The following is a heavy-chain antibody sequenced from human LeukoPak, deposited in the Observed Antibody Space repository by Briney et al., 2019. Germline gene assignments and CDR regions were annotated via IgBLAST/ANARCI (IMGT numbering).Heavy chain of an antibody. D-gene: IGHD4-17*01. CDR1: GFTFSSFA. CDR2: ICGSGGST. Sequence: GGSLRLSCAASGFTFSSFAMSWVRQAPGKGLEWVSTICGSGGSTNYADSVKGRFTFSRDNSKNTLYLQMNSLRAEDTAVYYCAKDLPDYGDYIEGYWGQGILVTVSS. CDR3: AKDLPDYGDYIEGY. J-gene: IGHJ4*02. V-gene: IGHV3-23*01.